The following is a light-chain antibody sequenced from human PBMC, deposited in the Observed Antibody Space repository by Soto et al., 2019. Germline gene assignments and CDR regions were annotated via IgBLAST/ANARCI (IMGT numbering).Light chain of an antibody. CDR3: CSYASGSIYV. CDR1: SSDVGAFNY. V-gene: IGLV2-14*01. J-gene: IGLJ1*01. Sequence: QSALTQPASVSGSPGQSITISCTGTSSDVGAFNYVPWYLQYPGKAPKLMIYEVGNRPSGVSNRFSGSKSGNTASLTISGLQAEDEADYYCCSYASGSIYVFGTGTKLTVL. CDR2: EVG.